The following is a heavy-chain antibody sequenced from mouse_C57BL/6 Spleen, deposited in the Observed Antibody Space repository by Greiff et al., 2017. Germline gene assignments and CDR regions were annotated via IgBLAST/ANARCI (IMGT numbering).Heavy chain of an antibody. CDR1: GFTFSDYG. V-gene: IGHV5-17*01. CDR3: ARLGTLYYAMDY. CDR2: ISSGSSTN. J-gene: IGHJ4*01. D-gene: IGHD3-3*01. Sequence: EVQLVESGGGLVKPGGSLKLSCAASGFTFSDYGMHWVRQAPEKGLEWIAYISSGSSTNYYADTVKGRFTISRDNAKNTLFLQMTSLRSEDTAMYYCARLGTLYYAMDYWGQGTSVTVSS.